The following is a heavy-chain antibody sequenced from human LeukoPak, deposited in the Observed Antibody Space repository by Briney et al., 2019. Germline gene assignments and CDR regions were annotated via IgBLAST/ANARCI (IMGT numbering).Heavy chain of an antibody. J-gene: IGHJ4*02. CDR2: ISGSGGST. CDR1: GFTFSSYA. Sequence: GGSLRLSCAASGFTFSSYAMSWVRQAPGKGLEWVSAISGSGGSTYYADSVKGRFTISRDNSKNTLYLQMNSLRAEDAAVYYCAKVGDCSSTSCPGFDYWGQGTLVTVSS. D-gene: IGHD2-2*01. V-gene: IGHV3-23*01. CDR3: AKVGDCSSTSCPGFDY.